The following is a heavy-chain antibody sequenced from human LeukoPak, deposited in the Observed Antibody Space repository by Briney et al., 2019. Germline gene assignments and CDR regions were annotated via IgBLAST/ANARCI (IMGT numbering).Heavy chain of an antibody. CDR2: ISSTSTYI. Sequence: GGSLRLSCAASGFTFSDYSMNWVRQAPGRGLEWVSSISSTSTYIKYADSVKGRFTISRDNAKNSLYLQMNSLGAEDSAVYYCARVYCSGANCYSAFDYWGQGTLVTVSS. J-gene: IGHJ4*02. D-gene: IGHD2-15*01. CDR3: ARVYCSGANCYSAFDY. V-gene: IGHV3-21*01. CDR1: GFTFSDYS.